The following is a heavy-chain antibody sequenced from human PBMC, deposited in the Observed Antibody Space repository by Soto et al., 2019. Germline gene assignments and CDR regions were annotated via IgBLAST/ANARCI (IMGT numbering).Heavy chain of an antibody. J-gene: IGHJ3*02. CDR1: GYTFPTYY. D-gene: IGHD3-10*01. CDR2: INPSGGST. CDR3: ARDRGGYYDAFDI. V-gene: IGHV1-46*01. Sequence: PSVKVSCKASGYTFPTYYIHWVRQAPGQGLGWMGIINPSGGSTTYAQKFQGRVTMTRDTSTSTVYMELSSLRPEDTAVYYCARDRGGYYDAFDIWGQGTMVTVSS.